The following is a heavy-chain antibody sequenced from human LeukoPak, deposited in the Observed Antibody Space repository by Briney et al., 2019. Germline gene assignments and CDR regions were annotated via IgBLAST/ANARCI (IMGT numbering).Heavy chain of an antibody. D-gene: IGHD3-10*01. Sequence: GGSLRLSCAASGFTFSTYWMSWVRQAPGKGLEWVANIKEDESEKYYVDSVKGRFTISRDNAQNSLNLQMNSLRPEDTAMYYCARVRTTGSYYGMDVWGQGTTVTVSS. J-gene: IGHJ6*02. V-gene: IGHV3-7*01. CDR1: GFTFSTYW. CDR2: IKEDESEK. CDR3: ARVRTTGSYYGMDV.